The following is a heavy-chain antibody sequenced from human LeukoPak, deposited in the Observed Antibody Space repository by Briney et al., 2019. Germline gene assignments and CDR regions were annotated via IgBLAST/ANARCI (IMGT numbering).Heavy chain of an antibody. Sequence: PSETLSLTCTVSGGSISSYYWSWIRQPPGKGLEWIGYIYYSGSTNYNPSLKSRVTISVDTSKNQFSLKLSSVTAADTAVYYCARDLDTAYYYFDYWGQGTLVTVSS. CDR3: ARDLDTAYYYFDY. CDR1: GGSISSYY. V-gene: IGHV4-59*12. J-gene: IGHJ4*02. CDR2: IYYSGST. D-gene: IGHD5-18*01.